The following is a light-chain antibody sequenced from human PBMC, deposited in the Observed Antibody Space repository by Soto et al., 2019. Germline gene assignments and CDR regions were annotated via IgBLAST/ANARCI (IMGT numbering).Light chain of an antibody. V-gene: IGKV3-15*01. CDR2: GPS. Sequence: EIVMTQSPATLSVSPGERATLSCRASQSVSSNLAWYQQKPGQAPRLLIYGPSTMAPGIPARFSGSGSGTEFTLTISSLQSEDFAVYYFQQYNNWPQTFGQGTKVEIK. CDR1: QSVSSN. CDR3: QQYNNWPQT. J-gene: IGKJ1*01.